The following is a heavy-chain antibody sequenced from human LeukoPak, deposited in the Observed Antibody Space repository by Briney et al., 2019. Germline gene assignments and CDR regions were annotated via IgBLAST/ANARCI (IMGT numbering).Heavy chain of an antibody. CDR2: IKQDGSEK. J-gene: IGHJ6*03. V-gene: IGHV3-7*01. CDR1: GFTFSNYW. Sequence: GGSLRLSCAASGFTFSNYWMTWVRQAPGKGLEWVANIKQDGSEKYYVDSVKGRFTISRDNAKKSLYLQMNSLRGEDTAVYYCAREDYDFWSGLGHYYVDVWGKGTTVTVSS. D-gene: IGHD3-3*01. CDR3: AREDYDFWSGLGHYYVDV.